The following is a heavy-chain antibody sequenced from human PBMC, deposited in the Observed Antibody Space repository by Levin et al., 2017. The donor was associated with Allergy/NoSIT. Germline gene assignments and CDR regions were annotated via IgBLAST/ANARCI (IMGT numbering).Heavy chain of an antibody. D-gene: IGHD6-6*01. Sequence: SQTLSLTCTVSGGSISSSTHYWGWVRQAPGKGLEWIGSIYYSGVTYCNPSLKSRVTISVDRFQNQFSLKLRSVTAPDTAVYYCARERDLIGARAPFDYWGQGTLVTVSS. CDR2: IYYSGVT. V-gene: IGHV4-39*07. CDR3: ARERDLIGARAPFDY. J-gene: IGHJ4*02. CDR1: GGSISSSTHY.